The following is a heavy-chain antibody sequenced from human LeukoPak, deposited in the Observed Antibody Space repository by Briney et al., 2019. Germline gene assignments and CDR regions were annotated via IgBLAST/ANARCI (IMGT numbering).Heavy chain of an antibody. CDR2: MNPNSGNT. CDR1: GYSFTSHD. D-gene: IGHD6-13*01. V-gene: IGHV1-8*01. Sequence: ASVKVSCKASGYSFTSHDISWVRQATGQGLEWMAWMNPNSGNTGSAQKFQGRVTMTWHTSISTAYMELSSLRSEDTAVYYCARVATAAGTSPLDSWGEGTLVTVSS. J-gene: IGHJ4*02. CDR3: ARVATAAGTSPLDS.